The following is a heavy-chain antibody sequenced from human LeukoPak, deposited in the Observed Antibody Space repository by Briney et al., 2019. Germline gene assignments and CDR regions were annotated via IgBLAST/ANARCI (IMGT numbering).Heavy chain of an antibody. D-gene: IGHD2-2*01. CDR2: INPNSGGT. V-gene: IGHV1-2*02. Sequence: ASVKVSCKASGYTFTGYYMHWVRQAPGQGLEWMGWINPNSGGTNYAQKFQGRVTMTRDTSISTAYMELSRLRSDDTAVYYCARDRVNIVVVPAAMAYYHYYMDVWGKGTTVTVSS. CDR1: GYTFTGYY. CDR3: ARDRVNIVVVPAAMAYYHYYMDV. J-gene: IGHJ6*03.